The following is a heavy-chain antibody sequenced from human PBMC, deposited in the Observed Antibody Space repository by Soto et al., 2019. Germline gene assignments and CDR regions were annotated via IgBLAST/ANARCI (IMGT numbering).Heavy chain of an antibody. Sequence: GGSLRLSCAASGFTFSSYGMHWVRQAPGKGLEWVAVIWYDGSNKYYADSVKGRFTISRDNSKNTLYLQMNSLRAEDTAVYYCARDGDKDDYYYYGMDVWGQGTTVTVSS. CDR1: GFTFSSYG. J-gene: IGHJ6*02. V-gene: IGHV3-33*08. CDR3: ARDGDKDDYYYYGMDV. CDR2: IWYDGSNK. D-gene: IGHD7-27*01.